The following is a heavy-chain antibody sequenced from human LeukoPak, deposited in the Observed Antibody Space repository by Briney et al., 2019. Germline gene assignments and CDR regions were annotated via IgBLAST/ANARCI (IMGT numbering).Heavy chain of an antibody. J-gene: IGHJ4*02. V-gene: IGHV3-66*01. CDR3: ARDRGPGYSYGYYFDY. Sequence: GGSLRLSCAASGFTVSSNYMSWVRQAPGKGLEWVSVIYSGGSTYYADSVKGRFTISRDNSKNTLYLQMNSLRAEDTAVYYCARDRGPGYSYGYYFDYWGQGTLVTVSS. CDR1: GFTVSSNY. D-gene: IGHD5-18*01. CDR2: IYSGGST.